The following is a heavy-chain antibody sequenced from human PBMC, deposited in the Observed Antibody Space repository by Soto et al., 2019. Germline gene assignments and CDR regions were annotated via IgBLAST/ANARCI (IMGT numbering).Heavy chain of an antibody. Sequence: GGSLRLSCAASGFTFSIHGMHWVRQTPGKGLEWVAVISNDGNNKYYVESVEGRFSISRDNSKSIVYLQMNNVRIEDTAKYYCAKDKVPYYDFWSGQRWFDPWGQGTQVTVSS. D-gene: IGHD3-3*01. CDR2: ISNDGNNK. CDR1: GFTFSIHG. J-gene: IGHJ5*02. V-gene: IGHV3-30*18. CDR3: AKDKVPYYDFWSGQRWFDP.